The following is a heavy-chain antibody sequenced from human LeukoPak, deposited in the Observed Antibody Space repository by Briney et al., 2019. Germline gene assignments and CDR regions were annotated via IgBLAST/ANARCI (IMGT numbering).Heavy chain of an antibody. Sequence: EASVKVSCKVSGYTFTDYYMHWVQQAPGKGLEWMGLVDPEDGETIYAEKFQGRVTITADTSTDTAYMELSSLRSEDTAVYYCARGTRYDILTGHGGTYMDVWGKGTTVTVSS. V-gene: IGHV1-69-2*01. D-gene: IGHD3-9*01. CDR2: VDPEDGET. CDR1: GYTFTDYY. J-gene: IGHJ6*03. CDR3: ARGTRYDILTGHGGTYMDV.